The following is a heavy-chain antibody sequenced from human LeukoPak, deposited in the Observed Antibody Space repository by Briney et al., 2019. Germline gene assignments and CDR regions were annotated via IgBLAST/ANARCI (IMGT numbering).Heavy chain of an antibody. J-gene: IGHJ3*02. D-gene: IGHD2-2*01. CDR1: GLTFSSYE. V-gene: IGHV3-48*03. Sequence: GGSLRLSCAASGLTFSSYEMNWVRQAPGKGLEWVSYISSSGSTIYYADSVKGRFTISRDNAKNSLYLQMNSLRAEDTAVYYCARENIVVVQQAFDIWGQGTMVTVSS. CDR3: ARENIVVVQQAFDI. CDR2: ISSSGSTI.